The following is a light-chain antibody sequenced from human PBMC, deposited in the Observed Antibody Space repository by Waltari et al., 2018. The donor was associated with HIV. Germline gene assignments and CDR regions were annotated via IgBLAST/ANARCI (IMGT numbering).Light chain of an antibody. V-gene: IGKV1-39*01. J-gene: IGKJ5*01. CDR3: QQSYSTPIT. CDR1: QRIRSD. Sequence: DIQMTQSPSSLSAYVGDRVTITCRASQRIRSDLNWYQQTPGKAPKLLIYAASSLHSGVPSRFSGSGSGTDFTLTISSLQPEDFATYYCQQSYSTPITFGQGTRLEIK. CDR2: AAS.